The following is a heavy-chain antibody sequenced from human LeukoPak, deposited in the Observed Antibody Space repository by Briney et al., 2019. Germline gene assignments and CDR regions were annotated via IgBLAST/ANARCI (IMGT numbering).Heavy chain of an antibody. D-gene: IGHD5-18*01. CDR3: ARGPLFGLWSPIDY. J-gene: IGHJ4*02. CDR1: GFTFSSYW. V-gene: IGHV3-7*01. CDR2: INQDGSEK. Sequence: GGSLRLSCAASGFTFSSYWMTWVRQAPGKGLQWVANINQDGSEKYYVDSVKGRFTISRDNAKNTLYLQMNSLRAEDTAVYYCARGPLFGLWSPIDYWGQGTLVTVSS.